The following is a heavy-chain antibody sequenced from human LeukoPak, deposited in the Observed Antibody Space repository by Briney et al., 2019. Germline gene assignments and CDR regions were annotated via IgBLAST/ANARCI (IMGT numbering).Heavy chain of an antibody. CDR1: GGSISTNSYS. Sequence: SETLSLTCIVSGGSISTNSYSWGWLRQPPGKGLEWIGTLYYNGNSYYTPSLERRVTITADTSKNQFSLKLNSVTAADTAVYYCARYRGASGYHFDYWGQGTLVTVSS. V-gene: IGHV4-39*07. CDR2: LYYNGNS. J-gene: IGHJ4*02. D-gene: IGHD5-12*01. CDR3: ARYRGASGYHFDY.